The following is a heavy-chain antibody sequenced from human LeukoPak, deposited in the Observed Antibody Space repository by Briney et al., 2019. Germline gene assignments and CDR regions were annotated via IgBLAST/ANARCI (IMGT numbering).Heavy chain of an antibody. CDR2: IYTSGST. Sequence: SETLSLTCTVSGGSLSSYYWSWIRQSAGKGLEWIGRIYTSGSTHYNHSLKSRVTIALDMSNNQFSLKVTSVTAADTAVYYCARSADYGVYNWFDPWGPGTLVTVSS. D-gene: IGHD4-17*01. V-gene: IGHV4-4*07. CDR3: ARSADYGVYNWFDP. CDR1: GGSLSSYY. J-gene: IGHJ5*02.